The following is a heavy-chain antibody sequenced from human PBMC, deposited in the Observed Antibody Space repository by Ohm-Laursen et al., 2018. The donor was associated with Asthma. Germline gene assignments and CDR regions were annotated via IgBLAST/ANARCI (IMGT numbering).Heavy chain of an antibody. V-gene: IGHV3-30*04. CDR1: GFNFSSYA. Sequence: SLRLSCSASGFNFSSYAMHWVRQAPGKGLEWVAVISYDGSNKYYADSVKGRFTISRDNSKNTLYLQMNSLRAEDTAVYYCAKDYGNYGPFDYWGQGTLVTVSS. CDR2: ISYDGSNK. CDR3: AKDYGNYGPFDY. J-gene: IGHJ4*02. D-gene: IGHD4-11*01.